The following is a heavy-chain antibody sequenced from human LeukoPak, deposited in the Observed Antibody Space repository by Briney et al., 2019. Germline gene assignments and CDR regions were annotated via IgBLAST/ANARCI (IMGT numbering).Heavy chain of an antibody. V-gene: IGHV3-74*01. CDR1: RXTFSTYW. Sequence: GGSLRLSCAASRXTFSTYWMHWVRQAPGKGLAWVSRISADGSSTTYADSVKGRFTVSRDNAKNTLYLQMNSLRAEDTALYYCARDGDDYNYFDWWGQGALVTVSS. D-gene: IGHD5-24*01. J-gene: IGHJ4*02. CDR3: ARDGDDYNYFDW. CDR2: ISADGSST.